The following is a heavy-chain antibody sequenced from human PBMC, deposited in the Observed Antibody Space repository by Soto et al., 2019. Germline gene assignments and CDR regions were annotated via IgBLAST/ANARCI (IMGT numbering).Heavy chain of an antibody. Sequence: SSETLSLTCTVSGGSISSAGYYWSWIRQHPGKGLEWIGYIYYSGSTYYNPSLKSRVIISADTSKNQFSLRLSSVTAADTAVYYCARNIDCRDGRCRDYWGQGTLVTVSS. V-gene: IGHV4-31*03. CDR3: ARNIDCRDGRCRDY. J-gene: IGHJ4*02. CDR1: GGSISSAGYY. D-gene: IGHD2-15*01. CDR2: IYYSGST.